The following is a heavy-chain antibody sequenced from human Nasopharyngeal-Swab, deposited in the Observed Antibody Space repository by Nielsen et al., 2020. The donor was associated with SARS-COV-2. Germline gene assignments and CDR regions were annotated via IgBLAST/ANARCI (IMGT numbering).Heavy chain of an antibody. D-gene: IGHD3-22*01. J-gene: IGHJ3*02. CDR2: IIPIFGTA. Sequence: SVKVSCKASGGTFSSYAISWVRQAPGQGLERMGGIIPIFGTANYAQKFQGRVTITADKSTSTAYMELSSLRSEDTAVCYCATVKTYYYDSSGDRGDAFDIWGQGTMVTVSS. CDR1: GGTFSSYA. V-gene: IGHV1-69*06. CDR3: ATVKTYYYDSSGDRGDAFDI.